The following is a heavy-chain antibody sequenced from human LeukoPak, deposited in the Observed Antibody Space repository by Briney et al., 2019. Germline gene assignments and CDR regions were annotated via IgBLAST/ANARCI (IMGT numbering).Heavy chain of an antibody. CDR1: GGSISSSSYY. J-gene: IGHJ6*03. Sequence: PSETLSLTCTVSGGSISSSSYYWGWIRQPPGKGLEWIGSIYYSGSTYYNPSLKSRVTISVDTSKNQFSLKLSSVTAADTAVYYCASTVLRYFDWLWGNYYYYMDVWGKGTTVTISS. CDR3: ASTVLRYFDWLWGNYYYYMDV. D-gene: IGHD3-9*01. V-gene: IGHV4-39*01. CDR2: IYYSGST.